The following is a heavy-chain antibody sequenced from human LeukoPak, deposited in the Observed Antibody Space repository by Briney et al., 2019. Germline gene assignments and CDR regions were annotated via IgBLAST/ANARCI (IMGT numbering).Heavy chain of an antibody. D-gene: IGHD3-9*01. CDR1: GFSFNNFA. CDR3: ASCSQSAYYDILTAYYDY. CDR2: ISYDGGKE. Sequence: GGSLRLSCVASGFSFNNFAMHWVRQAPGRGLEWVAVISYDGGKEHYAESMKGRFTISRDNSNNTLYLEINSPTPEDTAIYYCASCSQSAYYDILTAYYDYWGQGTQDTVSS. J-gene: IGHJ4*02. V-gene: IGHV3-30-3*01.